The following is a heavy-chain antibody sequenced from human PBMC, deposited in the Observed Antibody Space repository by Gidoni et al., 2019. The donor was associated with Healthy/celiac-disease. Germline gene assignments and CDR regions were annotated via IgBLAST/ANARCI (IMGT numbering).Heavy chain of an antibody. V-gene: IGHV1-69*01. Sequence: QVQLVQSGAEVKKPGSSVKVSCKASAGPFSSYALSWVRQAPGQGLEWMGGIIPIVGTANYEQKFQGRVTITADESTSTAYMELSSLRSEDTAVYYCASRLTRGYSYGSDYWGQGTLVTVSS. CDR1: AGPFSSYA. CDR2: IIPIVGTA. D-gene: IGHD5-18*01. J-gene: IGHJ4*02. CDR3: ASRLTRGYSYGSDY.